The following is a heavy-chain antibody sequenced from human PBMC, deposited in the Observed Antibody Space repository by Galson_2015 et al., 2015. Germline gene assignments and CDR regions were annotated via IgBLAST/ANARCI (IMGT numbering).Heavy chain of an antibody. J-gene: IGHJ6*03. CDR3: ARSIFGLVKSSYYYYMDV. V-gene: IGHV4-31*02. D-gene: IGHD3/OR15-3a*01. Sequence: YYNPSLKSRVTISIDTPKNQFSLRLTSVTAADTAVYYCARSIFGLVKSSYYYYMDVWGKGTTVSVSS.